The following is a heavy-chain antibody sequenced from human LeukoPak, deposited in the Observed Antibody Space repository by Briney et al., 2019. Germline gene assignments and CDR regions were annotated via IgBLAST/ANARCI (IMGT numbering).Heavy chain of an antibody. CDR2: IRYDGSDK. CDR3: AKRADYYDSSRALYDAFDL. Sequence: AGGSLRLSCAASRFIFRTYGVHWVRQAPGKGLEWVTFIRYDGSDKYYADYVKGRFTISRDNSKNTLFLQMNSLRVEDTAVYYCAKRADYYDSSRALYDAFDLWGQGTMVTVSS. V-gene: IGHV3-30*02. CDR1: RFIFRTYG. D-gene: IGHD3-16*01. J-gene: IGHJ3*01.